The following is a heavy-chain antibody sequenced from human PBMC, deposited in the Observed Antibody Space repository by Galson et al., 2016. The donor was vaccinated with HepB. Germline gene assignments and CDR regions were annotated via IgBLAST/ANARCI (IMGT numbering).Heavy chain of an antibody. CDR2: IRTSGNS. V-gene: IGHV4-4*07. J-gene: IGHJ4*02. CDR1: ADSFTAYY. CDR3: ARQAVTAHFDF. Sequence: ETLSLTCTVSADSFTAYYWTWIRQSAGKGPEWIGRIRTSGNSNYSPSLKSRVSMSLDTSKNQFSLRLSSVTAADTAVYYCARQAVTAHFDFWAQGIPVTVSS. D-gene: IGHD2-21*02.